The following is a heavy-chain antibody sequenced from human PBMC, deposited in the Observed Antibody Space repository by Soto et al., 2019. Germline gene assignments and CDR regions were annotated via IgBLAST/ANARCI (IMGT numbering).Heavy chain of an antibody. Sequence: SETLSLTCAVYGGSFSCYYWSWIRQPPGKGLEWIGEINHSGSTNYNPSLKSRVTISVDTSKNQFSLNLSSVTAADTAVYYCARGLGAGATVGKWLDPWGQGTLVTVSS. D-gene: IGHD2-15*01. V-gene: IGHV4-34*01. J-gene: IGHJ5*02. CDR1: GGSFSCYY. CDR3: ARGLGAGATVGKWLDP. CDR2: INHSGST.